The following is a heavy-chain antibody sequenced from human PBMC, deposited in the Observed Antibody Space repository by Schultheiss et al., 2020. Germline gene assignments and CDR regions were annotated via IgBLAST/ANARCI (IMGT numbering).Heavy chain of an antibody. D-gene: IGHD4-17*01. Sequence: SETLSLTCTVSGGSISSSSYYWGWIRQPPGKGLEWIGSIYYSGSTNYNPSLKSRVTISVDTSKNQFSLKLSSVTAADTAVYYCARGADYGDYSSWGQGTLVTVSS. CDR1: GGSISSSSYY. CDR2: IYYSGST. CDR3: ARGADYGDYSS. V-gene: IGHV4-39*07. J-gene: IGHJ5*02.